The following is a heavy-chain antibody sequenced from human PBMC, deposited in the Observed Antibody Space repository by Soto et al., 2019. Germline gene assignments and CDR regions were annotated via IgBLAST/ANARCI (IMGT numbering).Heavy chain of an antibody. CDR2: ISYDGSNK. Sequence: GGSLRLSCAASGFTFSSYGMHWVRQAPGKGLEWVAVISYDGSNKYYADSVKGRFTISRDNSQNTLYLQMNSLRAEDTAVYYCARDGGSGWYQSPIYYYYHGMDVWGQGTTVTVSS. CDR1: GFTFSSYG. J-gene: IGHJ6*02. CDR3: ARDGGSGWYQSPIYYYYHGMDV. D-gene: IGHD6-19*01. V-gene: IGHV3-30*03.